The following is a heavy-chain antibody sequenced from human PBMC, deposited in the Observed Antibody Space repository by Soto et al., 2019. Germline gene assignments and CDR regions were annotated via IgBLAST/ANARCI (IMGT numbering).Heavy chain of an antibody. CDR3: ARSFASWGKDY. CDR1: GGSISSYY. D-gene: IGHD3-16*01. J-gene: IGHJ4*02. CDR2: IYYSGST. V-gene: IGHV4-59*01. Sequence: QVQLQESGPGLVKPSETLSLTCTVSGGSISSYYWSWIRQPPGKGLEWIGYIYYSGSTNYNPSLKSRVPISVDTSKKQFSLKLSSVTAADTAVYYCARSFASWGKDYWGQGTLVTVSS.